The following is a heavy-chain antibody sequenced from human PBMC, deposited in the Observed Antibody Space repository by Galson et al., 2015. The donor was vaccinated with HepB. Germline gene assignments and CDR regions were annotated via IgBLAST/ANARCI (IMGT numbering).Heavy chain of an antibody. J-gene: IGHJ2*01. CDR2: IYTSGST. CDR3: ARAPPDHLGSSGWSRSYWYFDL. CDR1: GGSISSYY. V-gene: IGHV4-4*07. Sequence: ETLSLTCTVSGGSISSYYWRWIRQPPGKGLGWIGRIYTSGSTNYNPSLKSRVTMSVDTSKNQFSLKLSSVTAADTAVYYCARAPPDHLGSSGWSRSYWYFDLWGRGTLVAVSS. D-gene: IGHD6-19*01.